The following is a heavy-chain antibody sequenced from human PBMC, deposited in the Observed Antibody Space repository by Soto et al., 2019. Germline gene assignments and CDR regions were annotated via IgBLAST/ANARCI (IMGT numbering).Heavy chain of an antibody. J-gene: IGHJ6*02. Sequence: ASVKVSCKASGYTFSNYAISWVRQAPGQGLEWKGWITAHNGNTKYAQKYQARVTMTTDTSTSTASMELRSLTSDDTAVYYCARDAPYDDFWSGVMELYYYGMHVWGQGTTVTSP. CDR1: GYTFSNYA. D-gene: IGHD3-3*01. CDR3: ARDAPYDDFWSGVMELYYYGMHV. CDR2: ITAHNGNT. V-gene: IGHV1-18*01.